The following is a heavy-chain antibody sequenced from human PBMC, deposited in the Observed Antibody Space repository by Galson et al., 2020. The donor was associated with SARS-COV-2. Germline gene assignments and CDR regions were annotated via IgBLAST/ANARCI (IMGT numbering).Heavy chain of an antibody. Sequence: ASVKVSCKASGYTFTSYGISWVRQAPGQGLQWLGWISAYNGNTNYAQKLQGRVTMTTDTSTSTAYMELRSLRSDDTAVYYCARVGPFGYSYGPRPFDYWGQGTLVTVSS. J-gene: IGHJ4*02. CDR2: ISAYNGNT. V-gene: IGHV1-18*01. D-gene: IGHD5-18*01. CDR3: ARVGPFGYSYGPRPFDY. CDR1: GYTFTSYG.